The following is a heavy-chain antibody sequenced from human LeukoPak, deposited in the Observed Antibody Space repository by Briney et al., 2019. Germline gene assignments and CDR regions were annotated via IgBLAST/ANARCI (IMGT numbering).Heavy chain of an antibody. CDR1: GFTVSSNY. J-gene: IGHJ4*02. V-gene: IGHV3-66*01. CDR3: ARRDIVVVVSASDY. Sequence: SGGSLRLSCAVSGFTVSSNYMSLVGQAPGQRLDCVSVIYSGGSTYYADSVKGRFTMSRDNSKNTVYLQMNSLRVDNTAVYYCARRDIVVVVSASDYWGQGTLVTVSS. CDR2: IYSGGST. D-gene: IGHD2-15*01.